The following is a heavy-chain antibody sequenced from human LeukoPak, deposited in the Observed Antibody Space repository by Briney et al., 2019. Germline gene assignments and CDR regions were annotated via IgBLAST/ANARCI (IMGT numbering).Heavy chain of an antibody. CDR3: ARTQQLVLRSPLDP. Sequence: ASVKVSCKASGYTFTNYDIHWGRQATGQGLEWMGWMNPYSANTGYAQNFQGRITITRNTSISTAYMELSSLRSEDTAVYYCARTQQLVLRSPLDPWGQGTLVTVSS. D-gene: IGHD6-13*01. V-gene: IGHV1-8*03. J-gene: IGHJ5*02. CDR2: MNPYSANT. CDR1: GYTFTNYD.